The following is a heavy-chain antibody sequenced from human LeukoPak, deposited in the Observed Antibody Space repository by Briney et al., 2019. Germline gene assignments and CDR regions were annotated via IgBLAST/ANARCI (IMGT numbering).Heavy chain of an antibody. D-gene: IGHD3-22*01. CDR1: GGTFSSYA. CDR2: IIPIFGTA. J-gene: IGHJ4*02. V-gene: IGHV1-69*05. CDR3: ARNPRYYSDTSGYYPFDY. Sequence: GASVKVSCKASGGTFSSYAISWVRQAPGQGLEWMGGIIPIFGTANYAQKFQGRVTITTDESTSTAYMELRSLRSEDTAVYYCARNPRYYSDTSGYYPFDYWGQGTLVTVSS.